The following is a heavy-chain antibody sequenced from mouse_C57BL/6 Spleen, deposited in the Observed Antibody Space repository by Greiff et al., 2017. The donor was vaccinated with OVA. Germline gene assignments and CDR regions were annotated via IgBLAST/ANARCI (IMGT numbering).Heavy chain of an antibody. CDR1: GYSITSGYD. J-gene: IGHJ4*01. Sequence: VQLKESGPGMVKPSQSLSLTCTVTGYSITSGYDWHWIRHFPGNKLEWMGYISYSGSTNYNPSLKSRISITHDTSKNHFFLKLNSVTTEDTATYYCARGALSLYAMDYWGQGTSVTVSS. V-gene: IGHV3-1*01. CDR3: ARGALSLYAMDY. CDR2: ISYSGST.